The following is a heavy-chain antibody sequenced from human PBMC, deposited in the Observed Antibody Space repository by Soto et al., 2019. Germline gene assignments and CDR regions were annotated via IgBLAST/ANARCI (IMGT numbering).Heavy chain of an antibody. J-gene: IGHJ5*02. CDR2: IYPSDSDT. V-gene: IGHV5-51*01. D-gene: IGHD3-22*01. CDR1: GYNFATYW. Sequence: EVQLVPSGAEVKKSGESLKISCKGSGYNFATYWIGWVRQMPGKGLEWMGIIYPSDSDTRYSPSFQGQVTISADKSINTAYLQWSSLKASDSAMYFCARSGYNFGYQYWFDPCGQGTLVTVSS. CDR3: ARSGYNFGYQYWFDP.